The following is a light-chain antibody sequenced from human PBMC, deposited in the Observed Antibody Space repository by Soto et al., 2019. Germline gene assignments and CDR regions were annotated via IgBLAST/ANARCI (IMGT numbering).Light chain of an antibody. CDR1: TGAVTNGHY. CDR2: DTS. V-gene: IGLV7-46*01. Sequence: QTVVTQEPSLTVSPGGTVTLTCDSSTGAVTNGHYPYWFQQKPGQAPRTLINDTSRRHSWTPARFSGSLLGGKAALTLSGAQPEDEADYYCSLAHSSTWVFGGGTKVTVL. J-gene: IGLJ3*02. CDR3: SLAHSSTWV.